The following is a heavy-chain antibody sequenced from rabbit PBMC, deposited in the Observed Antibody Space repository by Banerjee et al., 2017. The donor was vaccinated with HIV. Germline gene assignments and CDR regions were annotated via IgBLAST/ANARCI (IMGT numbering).Heavy chain of an antibody. CDR1: GFSFSVNYW. D-gene: IGHD7-1*01. CDR3: ARDTGTSFSTYGMDL. J-gene: IGHJ6*01. CDR2: IWVGSGGLT. Sequence: QEQLVESGGGLVKPGASLTLTCTASGFSFSVNYWIWWVRQAPGKGLEWIACIWVGSGGLTYYASWATGRFTISKTSSTTVTLQMTSLTVADTATYFCARDTGTSFSTYGMDLWGPGTLVTVS. V-gene: IGHV1S45*01.